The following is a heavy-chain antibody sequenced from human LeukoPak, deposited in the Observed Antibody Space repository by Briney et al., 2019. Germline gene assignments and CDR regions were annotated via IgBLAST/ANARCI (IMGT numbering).Heavy chain of an antibody. CDR2: IYPGDSDT. CDR1: GYSFTSYW. CDR3: ARHRGYCSSTSCQKNHFDY. J-gene: IGHJ4*02. V-gene: IGHV5-51*01. Sequence: GESLKISCKGSGYSFTSYWICWVRQLPGKGLERMGIIYPGDSDTRYSPSFQGQVTISADKSISTSYLQWSSLKATDTAMYYGARHRGYCSSTSCQKNHFDYWGQGTLVTVSS. D-gene: IGHD2-2*01.